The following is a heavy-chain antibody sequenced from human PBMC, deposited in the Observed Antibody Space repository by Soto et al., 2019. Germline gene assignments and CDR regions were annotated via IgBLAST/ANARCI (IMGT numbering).Heavy chain of an antibody. CDR1: GGSFSGYY. CDR2: INHSGST. D-gene: IGHD2-2*01. J-gene: IGHJ6*02. Sequence: SETLSLTCAVYGGSFSGYYWSWIRQPPGKGLEWIGEINHSGSTNYNPSLKSRVTISVDKSKNQFSLKLSSVTAADTAVYYCASEPAAMYYYYGMDVWGQGTTVTVSS. CDR3: ASEPAAMYYYYGMDV. V-gene: IGHV4-34*01.